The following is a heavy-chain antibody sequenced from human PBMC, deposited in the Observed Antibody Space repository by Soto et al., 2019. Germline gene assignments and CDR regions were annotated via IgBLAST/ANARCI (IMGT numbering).Heavy chain of an antibody. D-gene: IGHD1-1*01. CDR3: ARATGTLRSRNCDY. CDR2: IYHTGST. Sequence: PSETLSLTCSVSGGSISTVGHYWTWIRQPPRKGLEWIGSIYHTGSTYYSKSLRSRLTMPVDTSKSQFSLRLSSVTAADTAVYYCARATGTLRSRNCDYWGQGSLVTVSS. CDR1: GGSISTVGHY. V-gene: IGHV4-31*03. J-gene: IGHJ4*02.